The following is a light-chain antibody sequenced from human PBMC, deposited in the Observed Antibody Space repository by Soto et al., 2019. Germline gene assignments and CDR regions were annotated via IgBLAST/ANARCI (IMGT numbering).Light chain of an antibody. CDR1: SSDVGGYNY. CDR2: EVS. J-gene: IGLJ1*01. Sequence: QSALTQPASVSGSPGQSITISCTGTSSDVGGYNYVSWYQQHPGKAPKLMIYEVSNRPSGVSNRFSGSKSGNTASLTISGLQAEDEAYYYCSSYTSSSTLLSVFGTGTKFTVL. V-gene: IGLV2-14*01. CDR3: SSYTSSSTLLSV.